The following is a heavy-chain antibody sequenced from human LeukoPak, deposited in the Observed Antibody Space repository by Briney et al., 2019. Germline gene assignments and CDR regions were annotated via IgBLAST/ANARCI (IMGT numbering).Heavy chain of an antibody. D-gene: IGHD2-15*01. CDR3: ATPRVQWWLHPRGIEYYFDY. CDR2: IYYSGST. V-gene: IGHV4-39*01. Sequence: SETLSLTCTVSGGSISSSSYYWGWIRQPPGKGLEWIGSIYYSGSTYYNPSLKSRVTISVDTSKNQFSLKLSSVTAADTAVYYCATPRVQWWLHPRGIEYYFDYWGQGTLVTVSS. J-gene: IGHJ4*02. CDR1: GGSISSSSYY.